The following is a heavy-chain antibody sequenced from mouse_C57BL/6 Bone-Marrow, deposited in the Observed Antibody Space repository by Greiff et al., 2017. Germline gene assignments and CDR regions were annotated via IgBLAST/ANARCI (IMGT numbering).Heavy chain of an antibody. V-gene: IGHV1-55*01. CDR2: IYPGSGST. J-gene: IGHJ2*01. CDR1: GYTFTSYW. CDR3: AGDGPYYFDY. D-gene: IGHD2-3*01. Sequence: LQESGAELVKPGASVKMSCKASGYTFTSYWITWVKQRPGQGLEWIGDIYPGSGSTNYNEKFKSKATLTVDTSSSTAYMQLSSLTSEDSAVYYCAGDGPYYFDYWGQGTTLTVSS.